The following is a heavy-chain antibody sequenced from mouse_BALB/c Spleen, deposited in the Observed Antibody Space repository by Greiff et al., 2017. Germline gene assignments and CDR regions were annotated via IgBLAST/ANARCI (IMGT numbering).Heavy chain of an antibody. CDR1: GFSLTSYG. D-gene: IGHD1-1*01. J-gene: IGHJ4*01. CDR2: IWSGGST. V-gene: IGHV2-4-1*01. Sequence: QVQLKESGPGLVQPSQSLSITCTVSGFSLTSYGVHWVRQSPGKGLEWLGVIWSGGSTDYNAAFISRLSISKDNSKSQVFFKMNSLQADDTAIYYCAREMGYYYVSSYAMDYWGQGTSVTVSS. CDR3: AREMGYYYVSSYAMDY.